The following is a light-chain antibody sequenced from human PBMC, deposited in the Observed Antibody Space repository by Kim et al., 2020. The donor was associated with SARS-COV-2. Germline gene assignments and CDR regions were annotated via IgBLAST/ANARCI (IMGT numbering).Light chain of an antibody. CDR3: QVWDSTSDHFV. CDR1: NIGSKS. V-gene: IGLV3-21*04. J-gene: IGLJ1*01. Sequence: SYELTQPPSVSVAPGKTARISCGGNNIGSKSVNWYQQKPGQAPVLVIYQDTDRPSGIPQRFSGFNSENTATLTISRVEAGDEADYYCQVWDSTSDHFVFGTGTKVTVL. CDR2: QDT.